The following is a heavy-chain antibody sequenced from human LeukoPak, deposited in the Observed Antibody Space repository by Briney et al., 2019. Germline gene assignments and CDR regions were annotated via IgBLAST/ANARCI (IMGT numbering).Heavy chain of an antibody. CDR2: INQDGSEK. Sequence: GGSLRLSCAASGFAFSSYWMSWVRQAPGKGLEWVANINQDGSEKYYVDSVKGRFTVSRDNSKNTLYLQMNSLRAEDTAVYYCAKASRIVGATGFSRWTGPSDYWGQGTLVTVSS. J-gene: IGHJ4*02. CDR1: GFAFSSYW. D-gene: IGHD1-26*01. CDR3: AKASRIVGATGFSRWTGPSDY. V-gene: IGHV3-7*05.